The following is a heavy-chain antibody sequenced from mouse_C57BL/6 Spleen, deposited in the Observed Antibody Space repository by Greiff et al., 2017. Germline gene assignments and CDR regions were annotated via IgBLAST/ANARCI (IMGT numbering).Heavy chain of an antibody. CDR3: AREGGSSYIDY. D-gene: IGHD1-1*01. CDR1: GYTFTSYW. J-gene: IGHJ2*01. CDR2: IDPSDSYT. Sequence: VQLQQPGAELVMPGASVKLSCKASGYTFTSYWMHWVKQRPGQGLEWIGEIDPSDSYTNYNQKFKGKSTLTVDKSSSTAYMQLSSLTSEDSAVYYCAREGGSSYIDYWGQGTTLTVSS. V-gene: IGHV1-69*01.